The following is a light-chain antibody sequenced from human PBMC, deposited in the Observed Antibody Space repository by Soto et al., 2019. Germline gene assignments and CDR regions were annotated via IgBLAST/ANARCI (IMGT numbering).Light chain of an antibody. V-gene: IGLV6-57*04. CDR1: GGSIASNY. CDR2: EDK. CDR3: QSYGKV. Sequence: NFMLTQPHSVSESPGKTVTISCTRSGGSIASNYVQWYQQRPGSAPTTVIYEDKERPSGVPDRFSGSIDSSSNSASLTISGLKTEEEADYYCQSYGKVFGRGTKLTVL. J-gene: IGLJ3*02.